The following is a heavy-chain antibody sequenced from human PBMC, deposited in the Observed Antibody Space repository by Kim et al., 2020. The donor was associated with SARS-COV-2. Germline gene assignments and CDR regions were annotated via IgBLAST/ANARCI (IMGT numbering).Heavy chain of an antibody. J-gene: IGHJ3*02. D-gene: IGHD3-22*01. CDR3: ARPTDSSDLHDAFDI. V-gene: IGHV3-11*04. CDR2: ISSSGSTI. Sequence: GGSLRLSCAASGFTFNDYYMSWIRQAPGKGLEWISYISSSGSTIYYADSVKGRFTISRDNAKNSLYLQMNSLRAEDTAVYYCARPTDSSDLHDAFDIWGQGTMVTVSS. CDR1: GFTFNDYY.